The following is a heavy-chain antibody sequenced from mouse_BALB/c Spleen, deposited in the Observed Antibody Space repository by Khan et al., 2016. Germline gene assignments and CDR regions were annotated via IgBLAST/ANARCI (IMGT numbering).Heavy chain of an antibody. CDR2: ISYSGST. Sequence: EVQLQESGPGLVKPSQSLSLTCTVTGYSITSDYAWNWIRQFPGNKLEWMGYISYSGSTSYNPSLKSRTPITRDTSKNQFFLQLNAVTTEDTAAYYCARDYCGSSYFDYWGQGTTLTVSS. J-gene: IGHJ2*01. CDR1: GYSITSDYA. CDR3: ARDYCGSSYFDY. D-gene: IGHD1-1*01. V-gene: IGHV3-2*02.